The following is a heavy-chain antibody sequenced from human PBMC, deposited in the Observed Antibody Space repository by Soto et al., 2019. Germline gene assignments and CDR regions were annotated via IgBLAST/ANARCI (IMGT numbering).Heavy chain of an antibody. CDR2: TYYRSKWYN. Sequence: PSQTLSLTCVISGDSVSSNSAAWNWIRQSPSRGLEWLGRTYYRSKWYNDYAVSVKSRITINPDTSKNQFSLQLNSVTPEDTAVYYCARAVPDPPILLVQGSRGTKYDFWGMDVWGQGTTVTVSS. D-gene: IGHD3-3*01. J-gene: IGHJ6*02. CDR1: GDSVSSNSAA. V-gene: IGHV6-1*01. CDR3: ARAVPDPPILLVQGSRGTKYDFWGMDV.